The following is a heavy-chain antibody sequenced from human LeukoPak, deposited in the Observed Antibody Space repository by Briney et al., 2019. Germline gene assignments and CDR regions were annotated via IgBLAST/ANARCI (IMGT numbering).Heavy chain of an antibody. V-gene: IGHV3-15*01. J-gene: IGHJ4*02. CDR3: TTAPASLDY. CDR1: GFTFSAYN. Sequence: GGSLRLSCVTSGFTFSAYNMNWVRHAPGKGLEWVGRIKSKHDGGTTDFAAPVKGRFSISRDDSENTLYLQMNSLITDDTAVYYCTTAPASLDYWGQGTLVTVSS. CDR2: IKSKHDGGTT.